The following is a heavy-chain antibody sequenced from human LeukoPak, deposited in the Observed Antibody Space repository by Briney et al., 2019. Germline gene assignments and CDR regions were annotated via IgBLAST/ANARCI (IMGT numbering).Heavy chain of an antibody. Sequence: GGYLRRAGTASGFSFSDYYMSWIRQAPGQGLEWISYISSRSTYISDADSVKVRFTISRDNAKNLLFLQMNSLRVEDTALYYCARGGTGAFDYWGQGILVTVSS. CDR2: ISSRSTYI. D-gene: IGHD2-8*02. V-gene: IGHV3-11*06. CDR3: ARGGTGAFDY. J-gene: IGHJ4*02. CDR1: GFSFSDYY.